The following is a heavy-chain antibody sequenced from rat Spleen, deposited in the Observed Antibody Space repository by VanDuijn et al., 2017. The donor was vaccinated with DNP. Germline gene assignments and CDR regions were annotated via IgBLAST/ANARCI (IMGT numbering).Heavy chain of an antibody. Sequence: EVQLVESGGDLVQPGRSLKLSCVASEFTFSKSDVAWVRLAPTKGLEWVASVSYDGDGTYYRDSVKGRFTISRDNAKSSLNLQMDSLRSGDTATFYCTTDFERGYWGQGVMVTVSS. J-gene: IGHJ2*01. CDR3: TTDFERGY. CDR1: EFTFSKSD. V-gene: IGHV5-20*01. CDR2: VSYDGDGT. D-gene: IGHD1-11*01.